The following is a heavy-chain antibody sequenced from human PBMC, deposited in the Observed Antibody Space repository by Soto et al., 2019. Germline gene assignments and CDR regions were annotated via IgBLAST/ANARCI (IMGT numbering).Heavy chain of an antibody. Sequence: GSLRLSCLASGFTFSDYAMTWVRHVPGRGLEWVASLDGAGGSTYYADSVRGRFTISRDNSQNTLFLQMKRLTVDDTAIYYCTAPRDEYGSGVSWFTYGMDIWGQGTTVTVSS. D-gene: IGHD3-10*01. CDR3: TAPRDEYGSGVSWFTYGMDI. V-gene: IGHV3-23*01. CDR2: LDGAGGST. J-gene: IGHJ6*02. CDR1: GFTFSDYA.